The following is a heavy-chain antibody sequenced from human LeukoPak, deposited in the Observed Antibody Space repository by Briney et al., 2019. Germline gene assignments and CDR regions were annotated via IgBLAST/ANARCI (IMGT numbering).Heavy chain of an antibody. V-gene: IGHV4-4*07. CDR3: ARGPLDFWSGYSNTAEYFQH. D-gene: IGHD3-3*01. CDR2: IYTSGST. Sequence: PSETLSLTCTVSGVPISSYYWSWIRQPAGKGLEWIGRIYTSGSTNYNPSLKSRVTMSVDTSKNQFSLKLSSVTAADTAVYYCARGPLDFWSGYSNTAEYFQHWGQGTLVTVSS. CDR1: GVPISSYY. J-gene: IGHJ1*01.